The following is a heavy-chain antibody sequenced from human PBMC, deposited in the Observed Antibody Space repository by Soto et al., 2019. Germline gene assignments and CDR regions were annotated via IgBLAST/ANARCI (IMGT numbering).Heavy chain of an antibody. Sequence: SVKVSCKASGFTFTSSAVRWVRQARGQRLEWIGWIVAGSGNTNYAQKFQDRVTITTDMSTSTAYMELSSLRSEDTAVNYCAAGATTVTHYGMDVWGQGTTVTVSS. J-gene: IGHJ6*02. V-gene: IGHV1-58*01. CDR1: GFTFTSSA. CDR2: IVAGSGNT. CDR3: AAGATTVTHYGMDV. D-gene: IGHD4-17*01.